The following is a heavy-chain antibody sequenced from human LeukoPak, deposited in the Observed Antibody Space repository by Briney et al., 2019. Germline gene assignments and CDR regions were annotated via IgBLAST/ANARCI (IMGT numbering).Heavy chain of an antibody. V-gene: IGHV3-64*01. CDR3: ARVRRAIADLLDY. J-gene: IGHJ4*02. Sequence: GGALRLCCAASGFTFSSYARQWGRQAPGKGVEYVSAMSSNGGITYCANSVKRRFTISIDNSKNTLDVQMGSLRDEGMRVCYCARVRRAIADLLDYWGQGTLVTVSS. CDR2: MSSNGGIT. CDR1: GFTFSSYA.